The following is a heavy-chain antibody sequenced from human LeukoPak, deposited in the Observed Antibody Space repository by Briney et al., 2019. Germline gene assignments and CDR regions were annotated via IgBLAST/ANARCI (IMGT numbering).Heavy chain of an antibody. CDR1: GYTFTSYG. V-gene: IGHV1-69*13. J-gene: IGHJ4*02. D-gene: IGHD3-3*01. CDR2: IIPIFGTA. CDR3: ARAEESPEWSPFDY. Sequence: GASVKVSCKASGYTFTSYGISWVRQAPGQGLEWMGGIIPIFGTANYAQKFQGRVTITADESTSTAYMELSSLRSEDTAVYYCARAEESPEWSPFDYWGQGTLVTVSS.